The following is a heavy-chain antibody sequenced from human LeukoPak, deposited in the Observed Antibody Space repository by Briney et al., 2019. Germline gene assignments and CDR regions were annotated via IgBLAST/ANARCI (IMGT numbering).Heavy chain of an antibody. J-gene: IGHJ5*02. V-gene: IGHV4-39*01. Sequence: PSETLSLTCTVSGGSISSSSYYWGWIRQPPGKGLEWIGSIYYSGSTYYNPSLKSRVIISVDTSKNQFSLKLSSVTAADTAVYYCARRLIGHYTVAIANNWFDPWGQGTLVTVSS. CDR2: IYYSGST. D-gene: IGHD4-17*01. CDR1: GGSISSSSYY. CDR3: ARRLIGHYTVAIANNWFDP.